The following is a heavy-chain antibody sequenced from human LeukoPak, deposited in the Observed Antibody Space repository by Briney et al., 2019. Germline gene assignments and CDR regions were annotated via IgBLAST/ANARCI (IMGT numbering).Heavy chain of an antibody. CDR3: ARYSDQGTY. CDR1: GFTFTSYA. V-gene: IGHV3-23*01. CDR2: ISSSGGIM. J-gene: IGHJ4*02. D-gene: IGHD1-7*01. Sequence: PGGSLRLSCAASGFTFTSYAMFWVRQAPGKGLEWVSTISSSGGIMHYADSVKGRFTVSRDNSKSTQSLQMNSLRVDDTAVYYCARYSDQGTYWGQGTPVTVSS.